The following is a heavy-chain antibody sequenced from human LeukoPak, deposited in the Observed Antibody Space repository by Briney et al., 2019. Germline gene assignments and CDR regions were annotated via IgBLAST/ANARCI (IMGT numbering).Heavy chain of an antibody. CDR1: GGSISTYY. CDR3: IYSYGYPYYFDY. Sequence: TSETLSLTCTVSGGSISTYYWSWIRQPPGKGLEWIGYIYYSGSTNYNPSLKSRVTISVDTSKSQFSLKLSSVTAADTAVYYCIYSYGYPYYFDYWGQGTLVTVSS. V-gene: IGHV4-59*12. J-gene: IGHJ4*02. CDR2: IYYSGST. D-gene: IGHD5-18*01.